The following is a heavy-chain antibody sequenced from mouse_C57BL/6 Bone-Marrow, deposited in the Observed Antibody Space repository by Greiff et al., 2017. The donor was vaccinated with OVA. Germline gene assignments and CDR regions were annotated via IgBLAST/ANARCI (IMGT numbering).Heavy chain of an antibody. Sequence: EVQRVESGGGLVQPGESLKLSCESNEYEFPSHDMSWVRKTPEKRLELVAAINSDGGSTYYPDTMERRFIISRDNTKKTLYLQMSSLRSEDTALYDGARDRGTTGWYCDVWGTGTTVTVSS. J-gene: IGHJ1*03. D-gene: IGHD2-14*01. V-gene: IGHV5-2*01. CDR3: ARDRGTTGWYCDV. CDR1: EYEFPSHD. CDR2: INSDGGST.